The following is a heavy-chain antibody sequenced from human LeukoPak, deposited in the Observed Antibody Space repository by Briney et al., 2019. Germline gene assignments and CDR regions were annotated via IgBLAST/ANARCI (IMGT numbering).Heavy chain of an antibody. CDR2: INHSGST. CDR1: GGSFSGYY. V-gene: IGHV4-34*01. CDR3: ARGRDDFWSGYYRYYYMDV. J-gene: IGHJ6*03. Sequence: ASQTLSLTCAVYGGSFSGYYWSWIRQPPGKGLEWIGEINHSGSTNYNPSLKSRVTISVVTSKNQFSLKLSSVTAADTAVYYCARGRDDFWSGYYRYYYMDVWGKGTTVTVSS. D-gene: IGHD3-3*01.